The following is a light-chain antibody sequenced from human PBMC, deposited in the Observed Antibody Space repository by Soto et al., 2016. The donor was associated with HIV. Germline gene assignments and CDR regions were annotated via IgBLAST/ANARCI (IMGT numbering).Light chain of an antibody. CDR3: QVWDSSSDHPV. V-gene: IGLV3-21*03. CDR2: DDS. Sequence: SYELTQPPSVSVAPGKTARITCGGNNIGSKSVHWYQQKPGQAPVLVVYDDSRRPSGIPERFSGSNSGNTATLTISRVEAGDEADYYCQVWDSSSDHPVFGGGTKLTVL. J-gene: IGLJ2*01. CDR1: NIGSKS.